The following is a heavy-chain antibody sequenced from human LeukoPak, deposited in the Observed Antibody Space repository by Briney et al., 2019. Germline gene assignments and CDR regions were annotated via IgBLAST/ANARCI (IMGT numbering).Heavy chain of an antibody. CDR1: GGSISSGGYY. CDR2: INHSGST. V-gene: IGHV4-30-2*01. CDR3: ARGGTEGYYFDY. J-gene: IGHJ4*02. Sequence: SQTLSLTCTVSGGSISSGGYYWSWIRQPPGKGLEWIGEINHSGSTNYNPSLKSRVTISVDTSKNQFSLKLSSVTAADTAVYYCARGGTEGYYFDYWGQGTLVTVSS. D-gene: IGHD1-1*01.